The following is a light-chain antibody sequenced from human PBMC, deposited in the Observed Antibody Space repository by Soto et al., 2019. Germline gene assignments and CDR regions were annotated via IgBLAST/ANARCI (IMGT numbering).Light chain of an antibody. Sequence: DIEITQCPSSLSASVGDRVTITCRASQTISTWMAWYQQKPGKAPKLLVYDASTLQSGVASRFSGSGSGTEFTLIISGLQPDDSATYYCQQYTNTNDPWMFGQGTKVDIK. J-gene: IGKJ1*01. V-gene: IGKV1-5*01. CDR3: QQYTNTNDPWM. CDR1: QTISTW. CDR2: DAS.